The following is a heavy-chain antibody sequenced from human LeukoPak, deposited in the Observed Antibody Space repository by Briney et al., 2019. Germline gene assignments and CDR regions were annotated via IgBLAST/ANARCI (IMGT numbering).Heavy chain of an antibody. CDR1: GGSFSDYF. V-gene: IGHV4-34*01. Sequence: SETLSLMCSVYGGSFSDYFWSWIRQSPGKGLEWIGEIDGGGNTNYNPSLMSRVIVAMEKSKKQFSLVMRSVTAADTAIYYCARFSRITWGDWGDAFDVWGQGATVIVSS. CDR3: ARFSRITWGDWGDAFDV. CDR2: IDGGGNT. J-gene: IGHJ3*01. D-gene: IGHD2-21*02.